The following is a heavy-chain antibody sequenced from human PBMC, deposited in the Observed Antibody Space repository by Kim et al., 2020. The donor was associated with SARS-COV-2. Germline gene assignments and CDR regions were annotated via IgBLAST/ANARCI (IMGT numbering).Heavy chain of an antibody. V-gene: IGHV3-43*01. CDR2: ISWDGGST. J-gene: IGHJ4*02. CDR3: AKGSLTAILF. Sequence: GGSLRLSCAASGFTFDAYTMHWVRQAPGKGLEWVSLISWDGGSTYYTDSVKGRFTISRDNSKNSLYLQMNSLRTEDTALYYCAKGSLTAILFWGQGTLVTVSS. CDR1: GFTFDAYT. D-gene: IGHD2-21*02.